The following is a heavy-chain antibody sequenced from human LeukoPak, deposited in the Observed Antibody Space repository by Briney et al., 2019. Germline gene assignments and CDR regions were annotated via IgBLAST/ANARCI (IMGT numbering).Heavy chain of an antibody. CDR1: GGSISSYY. CDR3: ARGGWFDP. J-gene: IGHJ5*02. Sequence: SETLSLTCTVSGGSISSYYWSWIRQPPGKGLEWIGYIYYSGSTNYNPSLKSRVTISVDTSKNQFSLKLSSVTAADTAVYYCARGGWFDPWGQGTLVTVSS. CDR2: IYYSGST. V-gene: IGHV4-59*01.